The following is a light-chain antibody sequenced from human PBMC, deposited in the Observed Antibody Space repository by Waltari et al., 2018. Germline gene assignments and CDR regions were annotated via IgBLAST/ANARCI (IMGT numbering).Light chain of an antibody. V-gene: IGKV1-9*01. J-gene: IGKJ4*01. Sequence: DIQLTQPPSPLSASVGARVTITCRASQGINTYLVWYQQKPGKAPHLLVSATSTLQRGVPSRFSGSGSGTEFTLTISSLQPEDSATYYCQQLYSYSTFGGGTKVEI. CDR1: QGINTY. CDR3: QQLYSYST. CDR2: ATS.